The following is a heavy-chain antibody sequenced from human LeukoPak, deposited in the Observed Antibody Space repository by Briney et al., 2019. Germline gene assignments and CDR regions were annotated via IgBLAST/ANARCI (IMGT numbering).Heavy chain of an antibody. CDR2: ISWDGGGT. D-gene: IGHD3-10*01. CDR3: AKDMAAYYYASGNIDY. J-gene: IGHJ4*02. CDR1: GFTFDDYA. V-gene: IGHV3-43D*03. Sequence: GGSLRLSCAASGFTFDDYATHWVRRAPGKGLEWVSLISWDGGGTYYADSVKGRFSISRDNSKNSLYLQMNSLRAEDTALYYCAKDMAAYYYASGNIDYWGQGTLVTVSS.